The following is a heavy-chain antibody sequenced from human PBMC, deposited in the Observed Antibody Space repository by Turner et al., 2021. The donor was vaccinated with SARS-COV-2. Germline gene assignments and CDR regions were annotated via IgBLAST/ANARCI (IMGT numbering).Heavy chain of an antibody. J-gene: IGHJ3*02. Sequence: QVQLQASGPGLVKPSETLSLTCTVSGGSIRSYFWSWIRQPPGKGLEWIGYIYYSGSTNYNPSLKSRVTISVDTSKNQFSLKLSSVTAADTAVYFCARHQWLRGAFDIWGQGTMVTVSS. CDR2: IYYSGST. D-gene: IGHD5-12*01. CDR3: ARHQWLRGAFDI. CDR1: GGSIRSYF. V-gene: IGHV4-59*08.